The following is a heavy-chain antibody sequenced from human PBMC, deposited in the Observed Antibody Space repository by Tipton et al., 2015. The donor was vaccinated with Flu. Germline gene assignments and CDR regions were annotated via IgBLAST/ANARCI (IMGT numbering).Heavy chain of an antibody. CDR1: GGSISSGSYY. CDR3: ARVTELLWFGEARGWFDP. V-gene: IGHV4-61*02. CDR2: IYTTGIP. D-gene: IGHD3-10*01. J-gene: IGHJ5*02. Sequence: TLSLTCTVSGGSISSGSYYWSWIRQPAGKGLEWIGRIYTTGIPNYNPSLRSRVTISIDTSKNQFSLKLSSVTAADTAVYYCARVTELLWFGEARGWFDPWGQGTLVTVSS.